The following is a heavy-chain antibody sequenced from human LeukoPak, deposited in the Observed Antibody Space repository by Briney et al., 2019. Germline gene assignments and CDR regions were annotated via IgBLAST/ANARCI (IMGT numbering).Heavy chain of an antibody. D-gene: IGHD2-2*01. Sequence: PGGSLRLSCVTSGFTFTNHWMSWVRQAPGKGLEWVANIKQDGSEKYYVDSVKGRFTISRDNAKNSLYLQMNSLRAEDTAVYYCARDSMYCSSTSCLYYFDYWGQGTLVTVSS. CDR1: GFTFTNHW. CDR3: ARDSMYCSSTSCLYYFDY. CDR2: IKQDGSEK. J-gene: IGHJ4*02. V-gene: IGHV3-7*01.